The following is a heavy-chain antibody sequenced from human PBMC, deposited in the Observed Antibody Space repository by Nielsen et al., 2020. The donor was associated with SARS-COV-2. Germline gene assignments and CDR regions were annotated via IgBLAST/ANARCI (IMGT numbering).Heavy chain of an antibody. V-gene: IGHV4-38-2*02. CDR1: GYSISSGYY. CDR2: IYHSGST. D-gene: IGHD1-1*01. CDR3: ARARHPKTGTDHYYYYMDV. J-gene: IGHJ6*03. Sequence: GSLRLSSTVSGYSISSGYYWGWIRQPPGKGLEWIGSIYHSGSTYYNPSLKSRVTISVDTSKNQFSLKLSSVTAADTAVYYCARARHPKTGTDHYYYYMDVWGKGTTVTVSS.